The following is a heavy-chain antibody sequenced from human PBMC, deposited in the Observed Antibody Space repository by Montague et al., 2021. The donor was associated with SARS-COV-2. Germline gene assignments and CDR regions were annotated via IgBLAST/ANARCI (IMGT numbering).Heavy chain of an antibody. V-gene: IGHV3-48*03. CDR3: ARDGALYSSGWWGGDFDY. D-gene: IGHD6-19*01. CDR1: GSTFSSYE. CDR2: ISSSGSTI. J-gene: IGHJ4*02. Sequence: SLRLSCAASGSTFSSYEMNWVRQAPGKGLEWVSYISSSGSTIYYADSVKGRFTIPRDNAKNSLYLQMNSLRAEDTAVYYCARDGALYSSGWWGGDFDYWGQGTLVTVSS.